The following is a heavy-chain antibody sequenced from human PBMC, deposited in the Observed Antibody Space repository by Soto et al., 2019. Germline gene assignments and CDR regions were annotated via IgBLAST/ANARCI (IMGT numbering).Heavy chain of an antibody. Sequence: ASVKVSCKASGYTFTGYYIYWLRQAPGQGLEWMGWINPNNGDTNYAQKFQGRVTMTRDSSISTAYLELSRLRSDDTAIYYCARLKSYYASRGSSEYWGQGTMVTVS. CDR3: ARLKSYYASRGSSEY. D-gene: IGHD3-22*01. CDR2: INPNNGDT. V-gene: IGHV1-2*02. CDR1: GYTFTGYY. J-gene: IGHJ4*02.